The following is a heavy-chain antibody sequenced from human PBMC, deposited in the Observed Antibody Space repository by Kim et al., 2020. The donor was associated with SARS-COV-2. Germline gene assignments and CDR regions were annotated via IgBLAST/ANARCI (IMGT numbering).Heavy chain of an antibody. Sequence: GGSLRLSCAASGFTFSSFAMTWVRQAPGKGLESVSVVSSSGDTTYYADSVKGRFTISRDNSKNTLYLQMNSLRAEDTAVYYCTKDGSGYSNWGQGTLVT. CDR2: VSSSGDTT. CDR3: TKDGSGYSN. J-gene: IGHJ4*02. CDR1: GFTFSSFA. D-gene: IGHD3-22*01. V-gene: IGHV3-23*01.